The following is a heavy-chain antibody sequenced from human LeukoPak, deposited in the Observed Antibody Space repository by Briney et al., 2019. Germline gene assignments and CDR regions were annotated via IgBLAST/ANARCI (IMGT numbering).Heavy chain of an antibody. V-gene: IGHV3-30*03. CDR3: ARRYCSGGSCYSFRGDWFDP. CDR2: ISFDGSNK. Sequence: GGSLRLSCAASGFTFNDYAMHWVRQASGKGLEWMAGISFDGSNKYYADSVKGRFTISRDNSKDTLFLQMNSLRAEDTAVYYCARRYCSGGSCYSFRGDWFDPWGQGTLVTVSS. J-gene: IGHJ5*02. CDR1: GFTFNDYA. D-gene: IGHD2-15*01.